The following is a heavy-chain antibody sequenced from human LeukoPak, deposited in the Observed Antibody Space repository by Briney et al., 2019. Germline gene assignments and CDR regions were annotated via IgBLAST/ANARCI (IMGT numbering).Heavy chain of an antibody. V-gene: IGHV1-69*13. CDR3: ARDNHYGEIHGIFDP. Sequence: ASVKVSCKASGGTFSSYAISWVRQAPGQGLEWMGGIIPIFGTANYAQKFQGRVTITADESTSTAYMELSSLRSEDTAVYYCARDNHYGEIHGIFDPWGQGTLVTVSS. D-gene: IGHD3-10*01. CDR2: IIPIFGTA. CDR1: GGTFSSYA. J-gene: IGHJ5*02.